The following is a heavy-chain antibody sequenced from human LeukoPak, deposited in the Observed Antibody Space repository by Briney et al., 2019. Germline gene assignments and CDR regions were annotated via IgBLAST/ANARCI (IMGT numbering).Heavy chain of an antibody. CDR2: ISGSGGST. CDR3: AKVTRVFWEWEPHTRYFDY. J-gene: IGHJ4*02. D-gene: IGHD3-3*01. V-gene: IGHV3-23*01. CDR1: GFTFSSYA. Sequence: GGSLRLSCAASGFTFSSYAMSWVRQAPGKGLEWVSAISGSGGSTYYADSVKGRFTISRDNSKNTLYLQMNSLRAEDTAVYYCAKVTRVFWEWEPHTRYFDYWGQGTLATVSS.